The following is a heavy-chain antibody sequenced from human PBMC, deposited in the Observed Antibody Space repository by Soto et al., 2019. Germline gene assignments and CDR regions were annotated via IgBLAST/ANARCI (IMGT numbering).Heavy chain of an antibody. D-gene: IGHD2-2*01. V-gene: IGHV6-1*01. J-gene: IGHJ5*02. CDR1: GYSVSSNSAA. Sequence: PSQTLSLTCAISGYSVSSNSAAWNWIRQSPSRGLEWLGRTYYRSKWYNDYAVSVKSRITINPDTSKNQFSLQLNSVTPEDTAVYYCARDMGYCSSTSCYPPNWFDPWGQGTLVTVSS. CDR3: ARDMGYCSSTSCYPPNWFDP. CDR2: TYYRSKWYN.